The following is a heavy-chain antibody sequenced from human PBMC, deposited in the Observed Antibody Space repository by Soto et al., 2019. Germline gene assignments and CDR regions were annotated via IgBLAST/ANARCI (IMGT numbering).Heavy chain of an antibody. J-gene: IGHJ4*02. CDR3: GKRYRGVSTGFDY. V-gene: IGHV3-23*01. CDR1: GFTFSSYA. Sequence: EVQLLESGGGLVQPGGSLRLSCAASGFTFSSYAMSWVRQAPGKGLEWVSAISGSGGSTYYADSVKGRFTISRDNSKHTLYLQMHSMRAEDTAVYYCGKRYRGVSTGFDYWVQGTLVTVSS. D-gene: IGHD3-10*01. CDR2: ISGSGGST.